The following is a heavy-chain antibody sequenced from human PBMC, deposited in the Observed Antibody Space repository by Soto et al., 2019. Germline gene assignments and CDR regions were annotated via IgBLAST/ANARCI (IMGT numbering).Heavy chain of an antibody. Sequence: QVQLVQSGAEVKKPGSSVKVSCKASGGTFSSYAISWVRQAPGQGLEWMGGIIPIFGTATYAQKFQGTAKITADESTSTAYMELNSLKSEDTAVYYCAIDPRVTRAVAGLNYYYYYGMDVWGQGTTVTVSS. V-gene: IGHV1-69*01. CDR3: AIDPRVTRAVAGLNYYYYYGMDV. D-gene: IGHD6-19*01. J-gene: IGHJ6*02. CDR2: IIPIFGTA. CDR1: GGTFSSYA.